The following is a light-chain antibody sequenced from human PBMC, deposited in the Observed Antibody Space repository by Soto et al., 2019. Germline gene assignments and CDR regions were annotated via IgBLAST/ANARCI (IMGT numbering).Light chain of an antibody. V-gene: IGLV1-44*01. J-gene: IGLJ1*01. Sequence: QSVLTQPPSASGTPGQRVTISCSGSSSNIGSNTVNWYQQLPGTAPKLLIYSNNQRPSGVPDRFSGSKSGTSASLAISGLQSEDEADYCCAAWDDSLNGRGVFGTGTKVTVL. CDR2: SNN. CDR1: SSNIGSNT. CDR3: AAWDDSLNGRGV.